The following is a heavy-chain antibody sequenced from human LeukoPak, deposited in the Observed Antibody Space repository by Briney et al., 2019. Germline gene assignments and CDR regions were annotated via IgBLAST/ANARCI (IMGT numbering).Heavy chain of an antibody. D-gene: IGHD3-9*01. CDR2: ISGSGGST. CDR1: GFTFSSYG. CDR3: AKSNPTYYDILTGLFDY. V-gene: IGHV3-23*01. J-gene: IGHJ4*02. Sequence: GGSLRLSCAASGFTFSSYGMHWVRQAPGKGLEWVSAISGSGGSTYYADSVKGRFTISRDNSKNTLYLQMDSLRAEDTAVYYCAKSNPTYYDILTGLFDYWGQGTLVTVSS.